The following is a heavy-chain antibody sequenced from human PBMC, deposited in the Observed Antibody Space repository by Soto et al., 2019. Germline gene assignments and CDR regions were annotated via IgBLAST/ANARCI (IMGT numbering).Heavy chain of an antibody. D-gene: IGHD1-1*01. Sequence: QVQLVQSGAEVKKPGASVKVSCKASGYTFTSYGISWVRQAPGQGLEWMGWISAYNGNTNYAQKLQGRVTMTTDTSTSTAXXEXRXXRSDDTAVYYCARGGGYNWNDVTDSTYYYYYGMDVWGQGTTVTVSS. CDR3: ARGGGYNWNDVTDSTYYYYYGMDV. J-gene: IGHJ6*02. CDR1: GYTFTSYG. V-gene: IGHV1-18*01. CDR2: ISAYNGNT.